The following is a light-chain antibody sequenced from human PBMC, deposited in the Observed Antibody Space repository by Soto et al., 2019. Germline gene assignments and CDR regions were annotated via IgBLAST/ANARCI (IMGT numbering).Light chain of an antibody. CDR2: GAS. J-gene: IGKJ2*01. V-gene: IGKV3-20*01. Sequence: EIVLTQSPGTLSLSPGERATLSCRASQSVSTSYLAWYQQKPCQAPRLLIYGASSRATGIPDRFSGSGSGTDFTLAISRLEPEDFAVYYCQQYGSSRSFGQGTKLEI. CDR1: QSVSTSY. CDR3: QQYGSSRS.